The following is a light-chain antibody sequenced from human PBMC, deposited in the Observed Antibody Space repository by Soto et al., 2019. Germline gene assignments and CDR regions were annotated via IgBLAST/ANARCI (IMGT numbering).Light chain of an antibody. CDR1: SSDVGDFNY. Sequence: QSALTQPASVSGSPGQSITISCTGTSSDVGDFNYVSWYQQHPGKAPKLMIYDVGNRPSGVSIRFSGSKSGSTASLTISGLQAEDEAVYYCSSFSSSTTRVFGTGTKVTVL. CDR3: SSFSSSTTRV. CDR2: DVG. V-gene: IGLV2-14*01. J-gene: IGLJ1*01.